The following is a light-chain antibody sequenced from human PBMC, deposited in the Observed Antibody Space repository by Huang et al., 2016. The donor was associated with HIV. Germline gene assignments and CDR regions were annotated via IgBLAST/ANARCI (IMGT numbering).Light chain of an antibody. V-gene: IGKV1-39*01. CDR2: GAS. CDR3: QQNYGSPFT. Sequence: DIQMTQSPSSLSASVGDRVNITCRAGRSISNYLSWYQQRPGKAPKLLVYGASRLQSGVPSRFSGSGSGTDFTLTISSLQPEDFATYYCQQNYGSPFTFGGGTKVDIK. CDR1: RSISNY. J-gene: IGKJ4*01.